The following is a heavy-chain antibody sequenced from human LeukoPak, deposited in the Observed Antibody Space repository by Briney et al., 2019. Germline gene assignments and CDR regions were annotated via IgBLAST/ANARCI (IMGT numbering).Heavy chain of an antibody. CDR3: ARHIADYDFWSGYYAPHAIDY. J-gene: IGHJ4*02. CDR2: LYSCGCS. CDR1: GGFISRYY. Sequence: SETLSLTRTVSGGFISRYYWSWIRPPAGKGLEGIGYLYSCGCSNYNPSLTSRVSVSVDTSHDPFSLKLCSVTAADTAVYYCARHIADYDFWSGYYAPHAIDYWGQGTLVTVSS. V-gene: IGHV4-59*08. D-gene: IGHD3-3*01.